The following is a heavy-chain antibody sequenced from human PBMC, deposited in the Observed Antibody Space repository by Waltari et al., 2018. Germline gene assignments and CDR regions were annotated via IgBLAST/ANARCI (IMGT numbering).Heavy chain of an antibody. V-gene: IGHV3-7*01. J-gene: IGHJ4*02. CDR1: GFTFSSYW. CDR3: ARDVEGVLDF. Sequence: EVQLVESGGGLVQPGGSLRLSCAASGFTFSSYWMGCVRHAPGKGPGWVDNINRDGRYKKHVDSVKGRFTVSRDNTKSSLSLRMGSLRVEDTAVYFCARDVEGVLDFWGQGTLVTISS. CDR2: INRDGRYK.